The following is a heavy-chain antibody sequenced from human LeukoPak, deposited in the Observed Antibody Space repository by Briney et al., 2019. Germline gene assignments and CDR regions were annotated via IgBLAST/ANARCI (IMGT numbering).Heavy chain of an antibody. CDR2: IWYDGSNK. D-gene: IGHD2/OR15-2a*01. CDR1: GFTFSTYG. Sequence: GGSLRLSCAASGFTFSTYGMHWVRQAPGKGLEWVALIWYDGSNKYYADSVKGRLTISRDNSKNTLYLQMNSLRAEDTAVYYCAREGPRGNSQFDYWGQGTLVTVSS. V-gene: IGHV3-33*08. CDR3: AREGPRGNSQFDY. J-gene: IGHJ4*02.